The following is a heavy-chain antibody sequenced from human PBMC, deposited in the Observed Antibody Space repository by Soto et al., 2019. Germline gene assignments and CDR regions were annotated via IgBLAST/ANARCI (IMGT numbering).Heavy chain of an antibody. Sequence: EVQLVESGGGLVQPGGSLRLSCAASGFTFSSYSMNWVRQAPGKGLEWVSYISSSSSTIYYADSVKGRFTISRDNAKNSLYLQMNSLRAEDTAVYFRAREGGYLVWFDPCGQGTLVTVSS. V-gene: IGHV3-48*01. D-gene: IGHD5-18*01. CDR3: AREGGYLVWFDP. J-gene: IGHJ5*02. CDR2: ISSSSSTI. CDR1: GFTFSSYS.